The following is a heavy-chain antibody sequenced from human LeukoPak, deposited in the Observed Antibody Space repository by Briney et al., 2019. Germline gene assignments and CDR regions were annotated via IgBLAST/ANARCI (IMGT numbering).Heavy chain of an antibody. V-gene: IGHV4-39*01. CDR3: ARQTPPPYYDFWSGY. CDR2: IYYSGST. D-gene: IGHD3-3*01. J-gene: IGHJ4*02. CDR1: GGSISSSRYY. Sequence: KPSETLSLTCTVSGGSISSSRYYWGWIRQPPGKGLEWIGSIYYSGSTYYNPSLKSRVTISVDTSKNQFSLKLSSVTAADTAVYYCARQTPPPYYDFWSGYWSQGTLVTVSS.